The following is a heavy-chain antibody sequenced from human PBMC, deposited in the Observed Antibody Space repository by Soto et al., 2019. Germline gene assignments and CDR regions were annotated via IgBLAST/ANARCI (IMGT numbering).Heavy chain of an antibody. CDR2: ISGSGGST. D-gene: IGHD3-9*01. V-gene: IGHV3-23*01. CDR1: GFSFSDYS. Sequence: EVQLLESGGGLVQPGGSLRLSCAASGFSFSDYSMTWVRQAPGRGLEWVSAISGSGGSTYYADSVKGRFTISRDNSKNTLYLQMNSLRAEDTAVYYCAKPDDYDILTGYPDYWGQGTLVTVSS. CDR3: AKPDDYDILTGYPDY. J-gene: IGHJ4*02.